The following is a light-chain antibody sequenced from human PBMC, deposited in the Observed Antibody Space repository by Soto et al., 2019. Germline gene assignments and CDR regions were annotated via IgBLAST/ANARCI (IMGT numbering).Light chain of an antibody. CDR2: SSN. Sequence: QSVLTQPPSASGTPGQRVPISCSGSSSNIGINPVNWYQQLPGTAPKLLIFSSNQRPSGVPDRFSGSKSGTSASLAITGLQAEDEADYYCQSYDSSLGGSKVFGTGTKLTVL. J-gene: IGLJ1*01. CDR3: QSYDSSLGGSKV. CDR1: SSNIGINP. V-gene: IGLV1-44*01.